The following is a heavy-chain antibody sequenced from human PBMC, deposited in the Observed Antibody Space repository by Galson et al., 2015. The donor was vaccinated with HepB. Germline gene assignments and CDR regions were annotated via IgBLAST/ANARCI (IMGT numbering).Heavy chain of an antibody. CDR2: LVPENGDT. CDR3: ATYLGSTGFDF. D-gene: IGHD3-9*01. CDR1: GYNLIALS. J-gene: IGHJ3*01. Sequence: SVKVSCKVSGYNLIALSIHWVRQAPGKGPEWMGNLVPENGDTLLAQKFEGRVRMTEDTSSDTTYMELSSLRSEDTGVYFCATYLGSTGFDFWGQGTMVTVSS. V-gene: IGHV1-24*01.